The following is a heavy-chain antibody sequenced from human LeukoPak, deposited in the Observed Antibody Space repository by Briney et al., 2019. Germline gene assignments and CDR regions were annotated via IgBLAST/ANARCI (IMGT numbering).Heavy chain of an antibody. J-gene: IGHJ5*02. Sequence: SQTLSLTCAISGDSFSSNSDSWNWLRQSPSRGLEWLGRAYYRSKWYTDYAVSVQSRITINPDSSKNQFSLHLNSMTPEDTAAYYCARDPDNSYEWGPFDPWGQGTLVTVSS. CDR2: AYYRSKWYT. CDR3: ARDPDNSYEWGPFDP. D-gene: IGHD1-1*01. V-gene: IGHV6-1*01. CDR1: GDSFSSNSDS.